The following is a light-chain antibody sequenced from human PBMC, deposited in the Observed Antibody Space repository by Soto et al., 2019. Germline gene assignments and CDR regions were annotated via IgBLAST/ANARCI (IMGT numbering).Light chain of an antibody. CDR2: GAS. V-gene: IGKV3-20*01. CDR1: QTFSNSF. Sequence: MLTQSAGTLSLSPGERATLSCRASQTFSNSFLSWFQQIPGQAPRLLIYGASMRATGIPDRFSGSGSGTDFTLTISRLEPEDFAVYYCQQCGSSSTFGQRTRLEIK. CDR3: QQCGSSST. J-gene: IGKJ5*01.